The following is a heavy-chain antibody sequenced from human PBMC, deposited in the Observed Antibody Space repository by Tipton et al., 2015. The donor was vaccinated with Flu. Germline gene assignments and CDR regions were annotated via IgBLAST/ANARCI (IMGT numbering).Heavy chain of an antibody. CDR1: GGSFSGYY. CDR2: INHSGST. D-gene: IGHD2-8*01. CDR3: ARSGYCTNGVCNPFAFDI. V-gene: IGHV4-34*01. Sequence: LRLSCAVYGGSFSGYYWSWIRQPPGKGLEWIGEINHSGSTNYNPSLKSRVTISVDTSKNQFSLKLSSVTAADTAVYYCARSGYCTNGVCNPFAFDIWGQGTMVTVSS. J-gene: IGHJ3*02.